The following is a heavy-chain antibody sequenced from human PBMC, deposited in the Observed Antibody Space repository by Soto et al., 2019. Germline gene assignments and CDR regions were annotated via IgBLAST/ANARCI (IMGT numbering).Heavy chain of an antibody. Sequence: GGSLRLSCAASGFTFSSYGMHWVRQAPGKGLEWVAVISYDGSNKYYADSVKGRFTISRDNSKNTLYLQMNSLRAEDTAVYYCAKDPPSYYDSSGYYGYNWFDPWGQGTLVTVSS. CDR3: AKDPPSYYDSSGYYGYNWFDP. D-gene: IGHD3-22*01. CDR1: GFTFSSYG. J-gene: IGHJ5*02. CDR2: ISYDGSNK. V-gene: IGHV3-30*18.